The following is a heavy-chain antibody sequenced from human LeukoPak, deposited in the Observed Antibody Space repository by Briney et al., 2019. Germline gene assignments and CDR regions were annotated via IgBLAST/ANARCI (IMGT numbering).Heavy chain of an antibody. J-gene: IGHJ4*02. CDR2: ISGYNGNT. Sequence: GASVKVSCKASGYTFTSNGISWVRQAPGQGLEWLGWISGYNGNTNYAQKLQGRVTMTTDTSTSTAYMELRSLRSDDTAVYYCARDPHEFSSGWSQFDYWGQGTLVTVSS. CDR1: GYTFTSNG. V-gene: IGHV1-18*01. CDR3: ARDPHEFSSGWSQFDY. D-gene: IGHD6-19*01.